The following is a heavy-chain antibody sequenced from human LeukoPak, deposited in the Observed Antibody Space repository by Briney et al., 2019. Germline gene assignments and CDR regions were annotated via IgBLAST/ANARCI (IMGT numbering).Heavy chain of an antibody. CDR2: ISYDGSNK. CDR1: GFTFSSYG. D-gene: IGHD5-18*01. CDR3: ARGPISLAQLWSRIDY. Sequence: GGSLRLSCAASGFTFSSYGMHWVRQAPGKGLEWVAVISYDGSNKYYADSVKGRFTISRDNSKNTLYLQMNSLRAEDTAVYYCARGPISLAQLWSRIDYWGQGTLVTVSS. V-gene: IGHV3-30*19. J-gene: IGHJ4*02.